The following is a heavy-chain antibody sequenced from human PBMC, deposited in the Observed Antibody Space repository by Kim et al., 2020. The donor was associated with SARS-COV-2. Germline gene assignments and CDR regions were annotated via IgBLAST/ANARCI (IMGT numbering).Heavy chain of an antibody. CDR1: GFTFSSYA. V-gene: IGHV3-30*04. CDR3: ARASSMSYYYYGMDV. J-gene: IGHJ6*02. D-gene: IGHD3-22*01. CDR2: ISYDGSNK. Sequence: GGSLRLSCAASGFTFSSYAMHWVRQAPGKGLEWVAVISYDGSNKYYADSVKGRFTISRDNSKNTLYLQMNSLRAAATAVYYCARASSMSYYYYGMDVWGQGTTVTVSS.